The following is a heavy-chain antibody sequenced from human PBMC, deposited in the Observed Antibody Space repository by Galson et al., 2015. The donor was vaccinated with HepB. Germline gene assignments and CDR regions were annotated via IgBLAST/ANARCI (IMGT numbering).Heavy chain of an antibody. D-gene: IGHD4-17*01. V-gene: IGHV6-1*01. CDR1: GDSVSSNSAA. CDR2: TYYRSKWYN. CDR3: VYGDRNAFGI. J-gene: IGHJ3*02. Sequence: CAISGDSVSSNSAAWNWIRQSPSRGLEWLGRTYYRSKWYNDYAVSVKSRITINPDTSKNQFSLQLNSVTPEDTAVYYCVYGDRNAFGIWGRGTMVTVSS.